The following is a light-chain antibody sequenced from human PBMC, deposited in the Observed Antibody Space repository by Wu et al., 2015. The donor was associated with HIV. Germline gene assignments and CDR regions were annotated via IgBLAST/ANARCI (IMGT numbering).Light chain of an antibody. V-gene: IGKV3-20*01. J-gene: IGKJ2*03. CDR2: GAS. CDR3: QQYSSSPGYS. Sequence: EIVLTQSPGTLSLSPGERATLSCRASQSISSGYLAWYQQKPGLAPRLLIYGASSRATGIPDRFSGSGSGTEFTLTISRLEPQDFAVYYCQQYSSSPGYSFGQGTKLQIK. CDR1: QSISSGY.